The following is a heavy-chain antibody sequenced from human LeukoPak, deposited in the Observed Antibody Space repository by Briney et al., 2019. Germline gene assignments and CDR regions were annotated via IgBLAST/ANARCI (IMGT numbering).Heavy chain of an antibody. J-gene: IGHJ4*02. CDR1: GFTFSRYS. D-gene: IGHD3-16*01. CDR2: ISSSSYYI. CDR3: ARDYDYAFDY. Sequence: GGSLRLSCAASGFTFSRYSMNWVRQAPGKGLEGVSSISSSSYYIYYADSVKGRFTISRDNAKNSLYLQMNSLRAEDTAVYYCARDYDYAFDYWGQGTLVTVSS. V-gene: IGHV3-21*06.